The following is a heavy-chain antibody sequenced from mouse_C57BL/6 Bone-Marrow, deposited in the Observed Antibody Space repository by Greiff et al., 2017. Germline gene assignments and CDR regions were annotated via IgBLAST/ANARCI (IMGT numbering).Heavy chain of an antibody. CDR2: IYPGDGDT. V-gene: IGHV1-82*01. J-gene: IGHJ3*01. D-gene: IGHD2-1*01. Sequence: QVQLQQSGPELVKPGASVKISCKASGYAFSSSWMNWVKQRPGKGLEWIGRIYPGDGDTNYNGKFKGKATLTADKSSSTAYMQLSSLTSEDSAVYFCARSGGNYVWFAYWGQGTLVTVSA. CDR1: GYAFSSSW. CDR3: ARSGGNYVWFAY.